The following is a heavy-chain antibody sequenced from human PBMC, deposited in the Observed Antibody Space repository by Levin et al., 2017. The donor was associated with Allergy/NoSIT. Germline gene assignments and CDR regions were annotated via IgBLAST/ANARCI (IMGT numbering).Heavy chain of an antibody. D-gene: IGHD1-26*01. J-gene: IGHJ4*02. CDR3: ARGSYPDPY. CDR1: GFTFSSYS. Sequence: GGSLRLSCAASGFTFSSYSMNWVRQAPGKGLEWVSYISSTGSGKIIYYADSVKGRFTISRDNAKNSLYLQMNSLRAEDTAVYYCARGSYPDPYWGQGTLVTVSS. V-gene: IGHV3-48*01. CDR2: ISSTGSGKII.